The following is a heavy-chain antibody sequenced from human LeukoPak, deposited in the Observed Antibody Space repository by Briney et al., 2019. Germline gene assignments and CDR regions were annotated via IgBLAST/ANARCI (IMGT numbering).Heavy chain of an antibody. CDR1: GFTFSSYA. CDR3: AKGYRYDSSGYYSAEYFQH. V-gene: IGHV3-23*01. J-gene: IGHJ1*01. Sequence: GGSLRLFCAASGFTFSSYAMSWVRQAPGKGLEWVSAISGSGGSTYYADSVKGRFTISRDNSKNTLYLQMNSLRAEDTAVYYCAKGYRYDSSGYYSAEYFQHWGQGTLVTVSS. CDR2: ISGSGGST. D-gene: IGHD3-22*01.